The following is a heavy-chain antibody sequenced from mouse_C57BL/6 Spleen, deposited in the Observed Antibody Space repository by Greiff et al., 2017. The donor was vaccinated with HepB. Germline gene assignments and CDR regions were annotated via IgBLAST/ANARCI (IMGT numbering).Heavy chain of an antibody. CDR2: IHPNSGST. CDR3: ARSWLLYAMDY. Sequence: QVHVKQPGAELVKPGASVKLSCKASGYTFTSYWMHWVKQRPGQGLEWIGMIHPNSGSTNYNEKFKSKATLTVDKSSSTAYMQLSSLTSEDSAVYYCARSWLLYAMDYWGQGTSVTVSS. J-gene: IGHJ4*01. D-gene: IGHD2-3*01. CDR1: GYTFTSYW. V-gene: IGHV1-64*01.